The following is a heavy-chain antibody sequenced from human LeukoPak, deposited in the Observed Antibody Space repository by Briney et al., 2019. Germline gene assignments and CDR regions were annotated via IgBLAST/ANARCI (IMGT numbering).Heavy chain of an antibody. CDR2: IGSSSAPR. D-gene: IGHD4-23*01. V-gene: IGHV3-48*01. J-gene: IGHJ4*02. Sequence: PGGSLRLSCEASGFTFRTYSMSWVRQAPGKGLEWVSYIGSSSAPRYYADSVQGRFTITRDNAKNSLFLQMNSLRAEDTAVYYCASAFYGGNPDAGYWGQGTLVTVSS. CDR3: ASAFYGGNPDAGY. CDR1: GFTFRTYS.